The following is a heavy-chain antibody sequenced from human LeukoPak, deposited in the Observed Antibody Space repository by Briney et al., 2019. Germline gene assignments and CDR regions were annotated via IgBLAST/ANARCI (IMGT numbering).Heavy chain of an antibody. CDR3: ARDSPPDY. Sequence: GGSLRLSCAASGFTFSSYAMHWVRQAPGKGLEWVAVISYDGSNKYYADSVKGRFTISRDNSKNTLYLQMDRLRAEDTAVYYCARDSPPDYWGQGTLVTVSS. CDR1: GFTFSSYA. V-gene: IGHV3-30*04. J-gene: IGHJ4*02. CDR2: ISYDGSNK.